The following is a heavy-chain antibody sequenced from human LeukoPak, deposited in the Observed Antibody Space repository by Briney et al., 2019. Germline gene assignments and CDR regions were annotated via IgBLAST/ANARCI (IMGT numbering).Heavy chain of an antibody. J-gene: IGHJ4*02. CDR1: GFTVTDNY. CDR3: ATSHDSAGND. CDR2: IRHDGNAK. Sequence: GGSLRLSCAASGFTVTDNYMSWIRQAPGKGLEWVANIRHDGNAKNYVPSVRGRFTISRDNAKNSLYLQMNSLTVEDTAVYYCATSHDSAGNDWGQGTLVTVSS. V-gene: IGHV3-7*01. D-gene: IGHD2-15*01.